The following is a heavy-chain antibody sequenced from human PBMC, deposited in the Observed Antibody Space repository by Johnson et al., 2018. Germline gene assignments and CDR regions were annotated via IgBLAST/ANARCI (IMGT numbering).Heavy chain of an antibody. CDR3: ARDTSGYNYEYFQH. CDR1: GFTFSTYA. D-gene: IGHD3-22*01. V-gene: IGHV3-64*01. CDR2: ISRIGAST. Sequence: VQLVESGGGLVQPGGSLRLSCAASGFTFSTYAMHWVRQAPGKGLEYVSTISRIGASTYYGNAGNGRFTISRDNSKNTLYLQMGSLRAEDIAVYYCARDTSGYNYEYFQHWGQGTLVTVSS. J-gene: IGHJ1*01.